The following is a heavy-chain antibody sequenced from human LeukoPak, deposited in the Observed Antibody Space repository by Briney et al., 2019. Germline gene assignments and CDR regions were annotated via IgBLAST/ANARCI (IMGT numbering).Heavy chain of an antibody. J-gene: IGHJ4*02. CDR2: ISYDGSNK. CDR1: GFTFSSYG. CDR3: AKDRVAVAGSPNY. Sequence: GGSLRLSCAASGFTFSSYGMHWVRQAPGKGLEWVAVISYDGSNKYYADSVKGRFTISRDNSKNTLYLQMNSLRAEDTAVYYCAKDRVAVAGSPNYWGQGTLVTVSS. V-gene: IGHV3-30*18. D-gene: IGHD6-19*01.